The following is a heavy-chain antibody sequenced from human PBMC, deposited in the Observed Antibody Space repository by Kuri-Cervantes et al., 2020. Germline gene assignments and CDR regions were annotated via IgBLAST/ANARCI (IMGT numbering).Heavy chain of an antibody. Sequence: SETLSLTCAVYGGSFSGYYWSWIRQPPGKGLEWIGEIYHSGSTNYNPSLKSRVTISVDKSKNQFSLKLSSVTAADTAVYYCARARSVAVAGTNYYYMDVWGKGTTVTVSS. CDR1: GGSFSGYY. CDR2: IYHSGST. CDR3: ARARSVAVAGTNYYYMDV. D-gene: IGHD6-19*01. V-gene: IGHV4-34*01. J-gene: IGHJ6*03.